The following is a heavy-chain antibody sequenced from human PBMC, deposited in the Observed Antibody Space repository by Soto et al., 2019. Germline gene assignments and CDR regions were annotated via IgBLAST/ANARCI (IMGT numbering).Heavy chain of an antibody. V-gene: IGHV3-23*01. D-gene: IGHD3-22*01. Sequence: GASLRHSCAASGFTFRSYAMSWVRQAPGKGLECVSAISGSGGSTYYADSVKGRFTISRDNSKNTLYLQMNSLRAEDTAVYYCAKVLALYYYDSSGYSPGYFDYWGQGTLVTVSS. CDR3: AKVLALYYYDSSGYSPGYFDY. CDR1: GFTFRSYA. CDR2: ISGSGGST. J-gene: IGHJ4*02.